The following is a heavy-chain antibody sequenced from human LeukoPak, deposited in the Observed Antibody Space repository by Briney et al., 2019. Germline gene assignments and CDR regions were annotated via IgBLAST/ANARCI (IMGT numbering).Heavy chain of an antibody. D-gene: IGHD2-2*01. CDR1: GGSISSYY. CDR2: IYYSGST. J-gene: IGHJ4*02. V-gene: IGHV4-59*01. CDR3: ARDKKGASCYDY. Sequence: SETLSLTCTVSGGSISSYYWSWIRQPPGKGLEWIGYIYYSGSTNYNPSLKSRVTISVDTSKNQFALKLSSVTAADTAVYYCARDKKGASCYDYWGQGTLVTVSS.